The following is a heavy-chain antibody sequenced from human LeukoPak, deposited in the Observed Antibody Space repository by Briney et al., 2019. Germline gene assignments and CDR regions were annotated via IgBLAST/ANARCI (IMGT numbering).Heavy chain of an antibody. J-gene: IGHJ4*02. CDR3: AIYSDTYYFDH. V-gene: IGHV5-51*01. CDR2: IYPGDSDT. CDR1: GYSFTSSW. Sequence: GESLKISCKGSGYSFTSSWIGWVRQMPGKVLEWMGIIYPGDSDTRYSPSFQVQVTISADKSNSTAYLQWSSLKASDTAMYYCAIYSDTYYFDHWGQGTLVTVSS. D-gene: IGHD1-26*01.